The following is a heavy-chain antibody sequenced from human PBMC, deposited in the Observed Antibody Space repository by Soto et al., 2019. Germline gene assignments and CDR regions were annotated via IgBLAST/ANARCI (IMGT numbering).Heavy chain of an antibody. V-gene: IGHV4-30-4*01. D-gene: IGHD6-13*01. Sequence: KSSETLSLTCTVSAGSISSGGHYWTWIRQPPGKGLEWIGYIYYSGSTYYNPSLKSRVTISLQTSKNQSSLKLSSVTATATAVYYCHSGLAAAGTVWFDPWGQGPLVTASS. CDR3: HSGLAAAGTVWFDP. CDR2: IYYSGST. CDR1: AGSISSGGHY. J-gene: IGHJ5*02.